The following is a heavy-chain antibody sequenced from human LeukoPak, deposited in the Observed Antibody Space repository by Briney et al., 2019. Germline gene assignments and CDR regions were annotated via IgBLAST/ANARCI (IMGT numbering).Heavy chain of an antibody. CDR2: ISGSGGST. CDR3: AKETVWFGELGPSYNWFDP. V-gene: IGHV3-23*01. Sequence: GGSLGLSCAASGFTFSSYAMSWVRQAPGKGLEWVSAISGSGGSTYYADSVKGRFTISRDNSKNTLYLQMNSLRAEDTAVYYCAKETVWFGELGPSYNWFDPWGQGTLVTVSS. J-gene: IGHJ5*02. D-gene: IGHD3-10*01. CDR1: GFTFSSYA.